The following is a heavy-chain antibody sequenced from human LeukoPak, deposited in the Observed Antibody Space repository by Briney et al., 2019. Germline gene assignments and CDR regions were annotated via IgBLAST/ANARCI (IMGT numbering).Heavy chain of an antibody. CDR1: GSTFSSYS. J-gene: IGHJ4*02. Sequence: GGSLRLSCAASGSTFSSYSMNWVRQAPGKGLEWVSYISSSGSTIYYADSVKGRFTISRDNAKNSLYLQMNSLRAEDTAVYYCARSAQDYYDILTGYYPVNYFDYWGQGTLVTVSS. D-gene: IGHD3-9*01. CDR3: ARSAQDYYDILTGYYPVNYFDY. CDR2: ISSSGSTI. V-gene: IGHV3-48*04.